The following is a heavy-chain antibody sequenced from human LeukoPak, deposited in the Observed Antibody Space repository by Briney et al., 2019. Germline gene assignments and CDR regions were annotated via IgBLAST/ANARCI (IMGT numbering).Heavy chain of an antibody. V-gene: IGHV3-23*01. CDR2: ISGSGGST. CDR3: AKDFLDTVHRGPFDY. CDR1: GFTFTTYA. D-gene: IGHD3/OR15-3a*01. Sequence: GGSLRLSCAASGFTFTTYAMSWVRQAPGKGLEWVSGISGSGGSTYYADSVKGRFTISRDNSKNTLYLQMNSLRAEDTAVYYCAKDFLDTVHRGPFDYWGQGTLVTVSS. J-gene: IGHJ4*02.